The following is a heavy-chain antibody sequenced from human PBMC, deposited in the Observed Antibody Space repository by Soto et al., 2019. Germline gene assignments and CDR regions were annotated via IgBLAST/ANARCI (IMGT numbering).Heavy chain of an antibody. J-gene: IGHJ6*02. D-gene: IGHD3-10*01. CDR1: GYTFTSYA. CDR3: ARVAYYGSGSYYKRSHYYYYGMEV. CDR2: INAGNGNT. V-gene: IGHV1-3*01. Sequence: GASVKVSCKASGYTFTSYAMHCVRQAPGQRLEWMGWINAGNGNTKYSQKFQGRVTITRDTSASTAYMELSSLRSEDTAVYYCARVAYYGSGSYYKRSHYYYYGMEVWGQGTTVTVSS.